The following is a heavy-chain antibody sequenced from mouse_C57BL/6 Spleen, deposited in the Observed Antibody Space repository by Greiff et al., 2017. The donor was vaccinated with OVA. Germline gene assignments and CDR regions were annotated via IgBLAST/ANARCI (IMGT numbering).Heavy chain of an antibody. J-gene: IGHJ2*01. Sequence: EVNVVESGGGLVKPGGSLKLSCAASGFTFSSYAMSWVRQTPEKRLEWVATISDGGNYTYYPDNVKGRFPISRDNAKNNLYLQMSHLKSEDTAMYYCARDDGNYDYWGQGTTLTVSS. CDR1: GFTFSSYA. CDR3: ARDDGNYDY. V-gene: IGHV5-4*01. CDR2: ISDGGNYT. D-gene: IGHD2-1*01.